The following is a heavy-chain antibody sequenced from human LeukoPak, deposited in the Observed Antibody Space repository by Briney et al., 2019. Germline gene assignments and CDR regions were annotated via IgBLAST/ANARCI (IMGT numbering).Heavy chain of an antibody. CDR3: ARLIAARPSDAFDI. J-gene: IGHJ3*02. Sequence: ASVKVSCKASGYTFTSYAMHWVRQAPGQRLEWMGWINAGNGNTKYSQKFQGRVTITADESTSTAYMELSSLRCVDTAVYYCARLIAARPSDAFDIWGKGKMVTVSS. CDR1: GYTFTSYA. V-gene: IGHV1-3*01. CDR2: INAGNGNT. D-gene: IGHD6-6*01.